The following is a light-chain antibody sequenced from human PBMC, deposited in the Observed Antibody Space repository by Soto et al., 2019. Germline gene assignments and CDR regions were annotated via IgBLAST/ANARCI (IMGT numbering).Light chain of an antibody. CDR2: EGS. Sequence: QSALTQPASVSGSPGQSITISCTGTSSDVGSYNLVSWYQQHPGKAPKLMIYEGSKRPSGVSKRFSGSKSGNTASLTISGLQAEDEADYYCCSYAGSSTPGVFGGGTKLTVL. CDR1: SSDVGSYNL. CDR3: CSYAGSSTPGV. V-gene: IGLV2-23*01. J-gene: IGLJ3*02.